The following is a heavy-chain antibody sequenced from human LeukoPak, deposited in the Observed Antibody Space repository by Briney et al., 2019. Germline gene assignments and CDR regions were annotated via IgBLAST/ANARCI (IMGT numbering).Heavy chain of an antibody. CDR2: IIPIFGTA. D-gene: IGHD3-3*01. CDR1: GGTFSSYA. CDR3: ARGSFTYYDFWSGYSYFDY. V-gene: IGHV1-69*01. J-gene: IGHJ4*02. Sequence: SVKVSCKASGGTFSSYAISWVRQAPGRGLEWMGGIIPIFGTANYAQKFQGRVTITAVESTSTAFMELSSLRSEDTAMYYCARGSFTYYDFWSGYSYFDYWGQGTLVTVSS.